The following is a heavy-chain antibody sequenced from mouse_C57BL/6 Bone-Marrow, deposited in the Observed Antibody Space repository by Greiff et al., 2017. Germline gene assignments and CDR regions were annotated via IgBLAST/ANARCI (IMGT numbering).Heavy chain of an antibody. Sequence: VQLQQSGTVLARPGASVKMSCKTSGYTFTSYWMHWVKQRPGQGLEWIGAIYPGNSDTSYNQKFKGKAKLTAVTSASTAYMELSSLTNEDSAVYYCTTPITTVVATDYFDYWGQGTTLTVSS. CDR3: TTPITTVVATDYFDY. D-gene: IGHD1-1*01. V-gene: IGHV1-5*01. J-gene: IGHJ2*01. CDR2: IYPGNSDT. CDR1: GYTFTSYW.